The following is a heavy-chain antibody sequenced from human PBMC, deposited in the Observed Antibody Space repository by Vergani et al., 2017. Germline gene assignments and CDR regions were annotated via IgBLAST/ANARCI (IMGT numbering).Heavy chain of an antibody. Sequence: EVQLVPSGAEVKKPGESLRISCKGSGYSFTSYWISWVRQMPGKGLEGRGRIDPSDSYTNYSPCFQGHVTIAADKSISTANLQWSRRKASDTALYYAAGLGGFGGVIPGDYWGQGTLVTVSS. CDR3: AGLGGFGGVIPGDY. CDR2: IDPSDSYT. D-gene: IGHD3-16*02. J-gene: IGHJ4*02. V-gene: IGHV5-10-1*03. CDR1: GYSFTSYW.